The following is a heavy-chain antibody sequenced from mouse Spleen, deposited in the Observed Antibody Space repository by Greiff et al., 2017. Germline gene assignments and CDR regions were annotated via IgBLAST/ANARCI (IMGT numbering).Heavy chain of an antibody. D-gene: IGHD1-1*01. Sequence: QVQLKQSGAELVKPGASVKMSCKASGYTFTSYWMHWVKQRPGQGLEWIGVIDPSDNYTNYNQKFKGKATLTVDTSSSTAYMQLSSLTSEDSAVYYCTRGEGYGRDYWGQGTTLTVSS. CDR3: TRGEGYGRDY. V-gene: IGHV1-59*01. CDR1: GYTFTSYW. J-gene: IGHJ2*01. CDR2: IDPSDNYT.